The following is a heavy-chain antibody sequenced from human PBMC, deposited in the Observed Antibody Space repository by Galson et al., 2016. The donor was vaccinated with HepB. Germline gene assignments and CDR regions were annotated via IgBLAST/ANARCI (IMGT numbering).Heavy chain of an antibody. CDR3: ASGFCASISCPLGHY. V-gene: IGHV3-30*04. Sequence: SLRLSCAASGFTFTSYPIHWVRQAPGKGLEWVGVTSFDGSRVYYAESVDGRFTISRDNSQNTVYLQMYNLKTEDTALYYCASGFCASISCPLGHYWGQGAQVIVSS. J-gene: IGHJ4*02. CDR2: TSFDGSRV. CDR1: GFTFTSYP. D-gene: IGHD1-14*01.